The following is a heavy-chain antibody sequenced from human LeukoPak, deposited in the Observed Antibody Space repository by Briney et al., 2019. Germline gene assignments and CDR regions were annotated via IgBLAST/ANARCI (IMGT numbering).Heavy chain of an antibody. V-gene: IGHV3-30*02. J-gene: IGHJ1*01. CDR3: VKDPYSGDFAEYFHH. CDR1: GFIFRSYG. Sequence: GGSLRLSCAASGFIFRSYGMHWVRQAPGSGLEWVAFIRYDGENKDYVDSVKGRFTISRDNSKNTLFLQMDTLRVDDTAIYYCVKDPYSGDFAEYFHHWDQGTRVIVSS. CDR2: IRYDGENK. D-gene: IGHD4-17*01.